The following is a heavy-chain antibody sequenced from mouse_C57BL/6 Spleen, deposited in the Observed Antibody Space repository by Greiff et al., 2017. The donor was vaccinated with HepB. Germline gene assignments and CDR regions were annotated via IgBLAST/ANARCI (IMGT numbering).Heavy chain of an antibody. J-gene: IGHJ2*01. Sequence: EVKLMESGGGLVQPGGSLKLSCAASGFTFSDYYMYWVRQTPEKRLEWVAYISNGGGSTYYPDTVKGRFTISRDNAKNTLYLQMSRLKSEDTAMYYCARHGRGNYGFDYWGQGTTLTVSS. CDR2: ISNGGGST. CDR1: GFTFSDYY. D-gene: IGHD2-1*01. V-gene: IGHV5-12*01. CDR3: ARHGRGNYGFDY.